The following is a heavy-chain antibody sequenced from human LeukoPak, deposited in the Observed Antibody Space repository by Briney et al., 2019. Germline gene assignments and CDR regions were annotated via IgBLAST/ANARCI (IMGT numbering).Heavy chain of an antibody. V-gene: IGHV3-73*01. CDR3: STNNYGQGDYYYYAMDV. CDR1: GFTFSGSA. J-gene: IGHJ6*02. D-gene: IGHD5-18*01. Sequence: GGSLRLSCAASGFTFSGSAMHWVRQASGKGLEWVGRIRSKANSYATVYAASVKGRFTISRDDSKNTAYLQMNSLKTEDTAVYYCSTNNYGQGDYYYYAMDVWGHGTTVTVSS. CDR2: IRSKANSYAT.